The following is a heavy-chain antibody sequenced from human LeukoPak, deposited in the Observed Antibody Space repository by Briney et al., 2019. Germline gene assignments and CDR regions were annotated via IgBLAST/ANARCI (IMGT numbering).Heavy chain of an antibody. Sequence: SETLSLTCTVSGGSISSSSYYWSWIRQPAGKGLEWIGRIYTNGGTNYNSSLKSRVTISVDTSKNQFSLDLSSVTAADTAVYYCAREANYFYYYIDVWGKGTTVTVSS. CDR1: GGSISSSSYY. V-gene: IGHV4-61*02. CDR2: IYTNGGT. CDR3: AREANYFYYYIDV. J-gene: IGHJ6*03.